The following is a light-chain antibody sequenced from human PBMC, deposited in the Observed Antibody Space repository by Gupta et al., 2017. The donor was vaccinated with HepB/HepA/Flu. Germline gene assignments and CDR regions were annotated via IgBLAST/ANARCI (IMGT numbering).Light chain of an antibody. J-gene: IGKJ5*01. CDR2: LGS. Sequence: DILMTQSPLSLPVTPGEPASISCKSSQSLLHRSGYNYLDWYFQKAGQSPHLLIFLGSTRASGVSDRFTGSGSGTDFTLKISRVEAEDVGIYYCMQILQIPITFGQGTRLEI. CDR3: MQILQIPIT. CDR1: QSLLHRSGYNY. V-gene: IGKV2-28*01.